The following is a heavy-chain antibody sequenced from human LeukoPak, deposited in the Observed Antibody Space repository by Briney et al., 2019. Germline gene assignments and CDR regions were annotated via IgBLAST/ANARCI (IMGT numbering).Heavy chain of an antibody. V-gene: IGHV1-2*02. Sequence: GASVKVSCKASGYTFTGYYMHWVRQAPGQGLEWMGWINPNSGGTNYAQKFQGRVTMTRDTSISTAYMELSRLRSDDTAVYYCARATRAYCSGGSCYFDYWGQGTLVTVSS. CDR3: ARATRAYCSGGSCYFDY. CDR2: INPNSGGT. CDR1: GYTFTGYY. D-gene: IGHD2-15*01. J-gene: IGHJ4*02.